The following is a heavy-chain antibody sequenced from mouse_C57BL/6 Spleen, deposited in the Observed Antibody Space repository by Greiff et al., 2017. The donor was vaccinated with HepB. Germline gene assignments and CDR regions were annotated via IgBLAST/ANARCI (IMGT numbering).Heavy chain of an antibody. Sequence: QVQLQQSGAELVRPGTSVKVSCKASGYAFTNYLIEWVKQRPGQGLEWIGVINPGSGGTNYNEKFKGKATLTADKSSSTAYMQLSSLTSEDSAVYFCARSHYGSTWFAYWGQGTLVTVSA. CDR1: GYAFTNYL. V-gene: IGHV1-54*01. D-gene: IGHD1-1*01. J-gene: IGHJ3*01. CDR2: INPGSGGT. CDR3: ARSHYGSTWFAY.